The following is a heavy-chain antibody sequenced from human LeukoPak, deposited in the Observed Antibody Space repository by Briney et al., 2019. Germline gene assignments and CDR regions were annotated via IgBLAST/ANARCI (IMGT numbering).Heavy chain of an antibody. CDR2: IKQDGSET. V-gene: IGHV3-7*01. D-gene: IGHD2-2*02. CDR3: ATYRHLPY. CDR1: GFTFGNSW. J-gene: IGHJ4*02. Sequence: GGSLRLSCAASGFTFGNSWMTGVRQAPGKGLEWVARIKQDGSETYYVDSVKGRFTISRDNAKNSLYLQMSSLRAEDSAMYYCATYRHLPYWGQGILVTVSS.